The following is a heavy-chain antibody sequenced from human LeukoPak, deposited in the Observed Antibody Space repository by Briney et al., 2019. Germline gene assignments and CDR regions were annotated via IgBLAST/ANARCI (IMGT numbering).Heavy chain of an antibody. CDR2: IIPIFGTA. J-gene: IGHJ3*02. Sequence: SVTVSCKASGGTFSSYAISGVRQAPGQGLEWMGGIIPIFGTANYAQKFQGRVTITTDESTSTAYMELSSLRSEDTAVYYCASALGGGSSDDAFDIWGQGTMVTVSS. V-gene: IGHV1-69*05. CDR1: GGTFSSYA. CDR3: ASALGGGSSDDAFDI. D-gene: IGHD1-26*01.